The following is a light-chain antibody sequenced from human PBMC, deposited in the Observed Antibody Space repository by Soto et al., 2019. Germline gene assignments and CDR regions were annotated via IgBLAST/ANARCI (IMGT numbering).Light chain of an antibody. CDR1: SSNIGDND. Sequence: QSVLTQPPSVSAAPGQKVTISCSGGSSNIGDNDVFWYQQLPGTAPKLLIYDNSRRPSGISDRFSGSKAGPSATLGITGLQAGDDADDYCGTWDGSLSGVVFGGGTKLTVL. V-gene: IGLV1-51*01. CDR2: DNS. CDR3: GTWDGSLSGVV. J-gene: IGLJ2*01.